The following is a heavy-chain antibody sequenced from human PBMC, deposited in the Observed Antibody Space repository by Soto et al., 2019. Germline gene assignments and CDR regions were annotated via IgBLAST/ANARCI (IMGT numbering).Heavy chain of an antibody. D-gene: IGHD3-3*01. CDR1: GFTFSSYS. Sequence: GSLRLSCAASGFTFSSYSMNWVRQAPGKGLEWVSSISSSSSYIYYADSVKGRFTISRDNAKNSLYLQMNSLRAEDTAVYYCARDPVLRFLEWLVYFDYWGQGTLVTVSS. CDR3: ARDPVLRFLEWLVYFDY. J-gene: IGHJ4*02. V-gene: IGHV3-21*01. CDR2: ISSSSSYI.